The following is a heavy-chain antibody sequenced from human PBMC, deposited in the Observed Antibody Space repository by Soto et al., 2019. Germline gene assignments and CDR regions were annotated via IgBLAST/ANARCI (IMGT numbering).Heavy chain of an antibody. CDR2: IYSGGST. J-gene: IGHJ4*02. V-gene: IGHV3-53*05. CDR3: VKDNGDYVYDY. CDR1: GFTVSSNY. Sequence: GGSLRLSCAASGFTVSSNYMSWVCQAPGKGLEWVSVIYSGGSTYYADSVKGRFTISRDNSKNTLYLQMSSLRAEDTAVYYCVKDNGDYVYDYWGQGTLVTVSS. D-gene: IGHD4-17*01.